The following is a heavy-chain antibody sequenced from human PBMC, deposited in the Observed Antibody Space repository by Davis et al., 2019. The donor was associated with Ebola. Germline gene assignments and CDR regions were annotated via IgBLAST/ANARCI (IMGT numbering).Heavy chain of an antibody. V-gene: IGHV4-4*02. CDR1: GDSISSSHW. J-gene: IGHJ4*02. CDR3: ARKDFRGLDY. D-gene: IGHD3-3*01. Sequence: PSETLSLTCAVSGDSISSSHWWSWVRQPPGKGLELIGEIYHTGSTNYKPSLESRVTISVDKSKNQFSLKLNSVTAADTAVYYCARKDFRGLDYWGQGTLVTVPS. CDR2: IYHTGST.